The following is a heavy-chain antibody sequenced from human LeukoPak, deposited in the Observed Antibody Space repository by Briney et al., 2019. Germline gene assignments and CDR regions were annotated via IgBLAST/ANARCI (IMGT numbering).Heavy chain of an antibody. J-gene: IGHJ4*02. D-gene: IGHD3-10*01. CDR3: ARDGYYGSGSYHGPDY. V-gene: IGHV3-30*03. CDR1: GFNFSNYA. Sequence: PGGSLRLSCAASGFNFSNYAMHWVRQGPGKGLEWVAGLSYDGSSTHSADSVKGRFTISRDNSKNTLYLQMNSLRAEDTAVYYCARDGYYGSGSYHGPDYWGQGTLVTVSS. CDR2: LSYDGSST.